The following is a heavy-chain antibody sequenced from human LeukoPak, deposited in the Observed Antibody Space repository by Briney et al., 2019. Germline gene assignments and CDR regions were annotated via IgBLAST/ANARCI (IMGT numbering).Heavy chain of an antibody. CDR2: VNPNSGNT. Sequence: ASVKVSCKASGYTFTSYGISWVRQAPGQGLEWMGWVNPNSGNTGYAQKFQGRVTMTRNTSISTAYMELSSLRSEDTAVYYCARADSSSWYGPNFDPWGQGTLVTVSS. D-gene: IGHD6-13*01. CDR1: GYTFTSYG. CDR3: ARADSSSWYGPNFDP. V-gene: IGHV1-8*02. J-gene: IGHJ5*02.